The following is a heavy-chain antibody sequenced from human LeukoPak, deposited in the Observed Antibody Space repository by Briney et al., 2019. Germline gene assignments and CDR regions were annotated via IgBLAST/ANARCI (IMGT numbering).Heavy chain of an antibody. V-gene: IGHV1-2*02. CDR1: GYTFTGYY. J-gene: IGHJ4*02. D-gene: IGHD3-3*01. Sequence: ASVKISCKASGYTFTGYYMHWVRQAPGQGVEWMGWINSNSGGTKYAQQFQGRVTMTRDTSFSTVYMELSRLVSDDTAVYYCARDVPQSGYDADYWGQGTLVTVSS. CDR3: ARDVPQSGYDADY. CDR2: INSNSGGT.